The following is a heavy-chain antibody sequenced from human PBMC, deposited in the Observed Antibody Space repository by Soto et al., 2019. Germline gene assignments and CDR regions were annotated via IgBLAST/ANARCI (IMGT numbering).Heavy chain of an antibody. CDR2: ISAYNGNT. D-gene: IGHD3-10*01. Sequence: ASVKVSCKASGHTFTSCGISWVRQAPGQGLEWMGWISAYNGNTNYAQKIQGRVTMTTDTSTSTAYMELRSLRSDDTAVYYCAKDPGYYGSGRSLYGMDVWGQGTTVTVSS. CDR1: GHTFTSCG. CDR3: AKDPGYYGSGRSLYGMDV. J-gene: IGHJ6*02. V-gene: IGHV1-18*04.